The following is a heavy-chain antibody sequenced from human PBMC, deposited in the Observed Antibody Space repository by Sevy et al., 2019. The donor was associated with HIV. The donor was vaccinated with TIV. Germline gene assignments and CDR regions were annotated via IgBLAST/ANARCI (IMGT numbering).Heavy chain of an antibody. V-gene: IGHV4-34*01. Sequence: SETLSLTCAVYGGSFSGYYWSWIRQPPGKGLEWIGEINHSGSTNYNPSLKSRVTISVDTSKNQFSLKLSSVTAADTAVYYCARFGNASSSPNFDYWGQGTLVTVSS. CDR3: ARFGNASSSPNFDY. CDR2: INHSGST. CDR1: GGSFSGYY. J-gene: IGHJ4*02. D-gene: IGHD6-6*01.